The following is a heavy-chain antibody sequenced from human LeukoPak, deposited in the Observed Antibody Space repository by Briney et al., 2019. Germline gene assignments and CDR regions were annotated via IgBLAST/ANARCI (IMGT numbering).Heavy chain of an antibody. CDR1: GGSMSSYY. CDR2: MYYSGST. V-gene: IGHV4-59*01. CDR3: ARDRCSGGSCHSDY. J-gene: IGHJ4*02. Sequence: SETLSLTRTVSGGSMSSYYWSWLRQPPGKGLEWIGYMYYSGSTNYNPSLKSRVTISVDTSKNQFSLKLSSVTAADTAVYYCARDRCSGGSCHSDYWGQGTLVTVSS. D-gene: IGHD2-15*01.